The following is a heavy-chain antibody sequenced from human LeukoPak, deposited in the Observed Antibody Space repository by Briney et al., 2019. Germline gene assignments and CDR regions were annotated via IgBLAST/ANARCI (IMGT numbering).Heavy chain of an antibody. CDR3: ATDRTGYSSGWDLDY. CDR2: MNPNSGNT. D-gene: IGHD6-19*01. V-gene: IGHV1-8*03. Sequence: ASVKVSCKASGYTFTGYYMHWVRQATGQGLEWMGWMNPNSGNTGYAQKFQGRVTITSNTSISTASMELRSLRSDDTAVYYCATDRTGYSSGWDLDYWGQGTLVTVSS. J-gene: IGHJ4*02. CDR1: GYTFTGYY.